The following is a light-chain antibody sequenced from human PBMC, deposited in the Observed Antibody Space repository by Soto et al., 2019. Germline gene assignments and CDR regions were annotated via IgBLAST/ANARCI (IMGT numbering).Light chain of an antibody. CDR2: DVS. CDR3: QQYGISPT. Sequence: EIVLTQSPGTLSLSPGERATLSCRSSHSVSSNYLAWYQQKPGQAPRLLIYDVSSRATGIPDRFSGSGSGTDFTLTISRLEPVEVAVYYCQQYGISPTFGQGTKVEIK. CDR1: HSVSSNY. V-gene: IGKV3-20*01. J-gene: IGKJ1*01.